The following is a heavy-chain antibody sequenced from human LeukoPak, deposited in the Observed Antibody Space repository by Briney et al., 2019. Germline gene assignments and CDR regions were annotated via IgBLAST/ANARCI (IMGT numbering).Heavy chain of an antibody. D-gene: IGHD6-13*01. V-gene: IGHV4-59*08. Sequence: SETLSLTCTVSGGPISSYYWSWIRQPPGKGLEWIGYIYYSGSTNYNPSLKSRVTISVDTSKNQFSLKLSSVTAADTAVYYCARHGWQQLVLEWGQGTLVTVSS. CDR3: ARHGWQQLVLE. CDR1: GGPISSYY. J-gene: IGHJ4*02. CDR2: IYYSGST.